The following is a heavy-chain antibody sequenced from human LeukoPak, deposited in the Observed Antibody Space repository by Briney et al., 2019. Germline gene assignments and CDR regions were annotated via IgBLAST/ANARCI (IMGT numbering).Heavy chain of an antibody. J-gene: IGHJ5*02. Sequence: ASVKVSCKASGYTFTSYDINWVRQATGQGLEWMGWMNPNSGNTGYAQKFQGRVTMTRNTSISTAYMELSSLRSEDTAVYYCARRAAMAAEDWFDPWGQGTLVTVSS. D-gene: IGHD5-18*01. CDR2: MNPNSGNT. CDR3: ARRAAMAAEDWFDP. V-gene: IGHV1-8*01. CDR1: GYTFTSYD.